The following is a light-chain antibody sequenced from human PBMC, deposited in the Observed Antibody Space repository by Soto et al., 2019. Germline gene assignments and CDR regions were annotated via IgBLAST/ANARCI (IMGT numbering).Light chain of an antibody. CDR1: QTVSTN. J-gene: IGKJ1*01. CDR2: GAT. CDR3: QQYNQWPWT. V-gene: IGKV3-15*01. Sequence: EGVMTQSPATLSVSPGDRATLSCRASQTVSTNLAWYQQKPGQLPRLLIYGATARATGIPARFSGSGSGTEFTLTISSLQSEDIAVYFCQQYNQWPWTFGQGTNVEVK.